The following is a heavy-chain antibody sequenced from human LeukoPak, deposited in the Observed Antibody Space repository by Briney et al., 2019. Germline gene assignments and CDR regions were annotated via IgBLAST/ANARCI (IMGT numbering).Heavy chain of an antibody. CDR2: ISYDGSNK. CDR1: GFTFGSYG. D-gene: IGHD3/OR15-3a*01. CDR3: AKDLDWSYFDY. Sequence: GGSLRLSCAASGFTFGSYGMHWVRQAPGKGLEWVAVISYDGSNKYYADSVKGRFTISRDNSKNTLYLQMNSLRAEDTAVYYCAKDLDWSYFDYWGQGTLVTVSS. J-gene: IGHJ4*02. V-gene: IGHV3-30*18.